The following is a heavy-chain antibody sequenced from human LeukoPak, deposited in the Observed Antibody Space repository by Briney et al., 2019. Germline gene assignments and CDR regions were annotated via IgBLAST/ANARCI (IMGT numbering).Heavy chain of an antibody. D-gene: IGHD3-3*01. CDR1: GFTFSDYY. J-gene: IGHJ4*02. CDR2: ISGSGSTI. V-gene: IGHV3-11*04. CDR3: ARTYYDFWSGFSPFDY. Sequence: GGSLRLSCAASGFTFSDYYMSWIRQAPGKGLEWVSYISGSGSTIYYADSVKGRFTISRDNAKNSLYLQMNSLRAEATAVYYCARTYYDFWSGFSPFDYWGQGTLVTVSS.